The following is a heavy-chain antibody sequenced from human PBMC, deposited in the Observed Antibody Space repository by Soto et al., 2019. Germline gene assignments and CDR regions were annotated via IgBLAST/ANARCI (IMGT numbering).Heavy chain of an antibody. V-gene: IGHV1-69*13. CDR1: GGTFSSYA. D-gene: IGHD5-12*01. CDR2: IIPIFGTA. J-gene: IGHJ6*02. CDR3: AQGGAIVATIPYYGMDV. Sequence: GAAVKVSCKASGGTFSSYAISWVRQAPGQGLEWMGGIIPIFGTANYAQKFQGRVTITADESTSTAYMELSSLRSEDTAVYYCAQGGAIVATIPYYGMDVWGQGTTVTVS.